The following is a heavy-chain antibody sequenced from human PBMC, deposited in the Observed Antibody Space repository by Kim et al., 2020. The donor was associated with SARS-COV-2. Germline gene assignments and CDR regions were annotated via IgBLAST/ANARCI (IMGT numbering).Heavy chain of an antibody. Sequence: SETLSLTCTVSGGSISSGGYYWSWIRQHPGKGLEWIGYIYYSGSTYYNPSLKSRVTISVDTSKNQFSLKLSSVTAADTAVYYCARRTYYYDSSGYSDAFDIWGQGTMVTVSS. J-gene: IGHJ3*02. CDR3: ARRTYYYDSSGYSDAFDI. CDR2: IYYSGST. V-gene: IGHV4-31*03. D-gene: IGHD3-22*01. CDR1: GGSISSGGYY.